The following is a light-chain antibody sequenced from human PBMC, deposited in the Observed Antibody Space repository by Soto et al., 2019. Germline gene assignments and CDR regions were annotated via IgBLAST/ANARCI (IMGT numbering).Light chain of an antibody. V-gene: IGKV3-11*01. CDR1: QSVSTY. CDR2: EAS. Sequence: EVVLTQSPATLSLSPWERATLSCRASQSVSTYLAGYQQKPGQAPRLPIYEASNRATGSPARVSGSGSATDGPLTISSLETGVFAVYFFQHRISSPWTFRHGTKVDIK. J-gene: IGKJ1*01. CDR3: QHRISSPWT.